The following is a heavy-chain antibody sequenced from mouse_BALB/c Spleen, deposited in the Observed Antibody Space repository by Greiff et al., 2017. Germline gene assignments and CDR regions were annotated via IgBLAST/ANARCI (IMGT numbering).Heavy chain of an antibody. V-gene: IGHV2-9*02. J-gene: IGHJ3*01. CDR1: GLSLTSYG. D-gene: IGHD2-10*02. Sequence: QVQLKESGPGLVAPSQSLSITCTVSGLSLTSYGVHWVRQPPGKGLEWLGVIWAGRSTNYNSALMSRLSISKDNSKSQVYLKMNSLQTDDTAMYYCASGPGYGKEGFAYWGQGTLVTVSA. CDR2: IWAGRST. CDR3: ASGPGYGKEGFAY.